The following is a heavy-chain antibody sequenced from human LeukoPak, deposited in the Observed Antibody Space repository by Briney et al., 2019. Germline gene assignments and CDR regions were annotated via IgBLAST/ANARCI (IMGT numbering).Heavy chain of an antibody. V-gene: IGHV6-1*01. J-gene: IGHJ4*02. Sequence: SQTLSLTCAISGDSVSSNSAAWNWIRQSPSRGLEWLGRTYYRSKWYNDYAVSVKSRITINPDTSKNQFSLQLNSLTPEGTAVYYCARATVTTEDFDYWGQGTLVTVSS. CDR3: ARATVTTEDFDY. CDR2: TYYRSKWYN. CDR1: GDSVSSNSAA. D-gene: IGHD4-17*01.